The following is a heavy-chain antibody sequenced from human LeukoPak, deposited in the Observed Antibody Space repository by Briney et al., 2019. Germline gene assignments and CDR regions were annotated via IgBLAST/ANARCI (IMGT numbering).Heavy chain of an antibody. CDR2: ISTDNGDT. J-gene: IGHJ4*02. CDR3: AREGLGELTLDC. CDR1: GYTFTTYG. Sequence: GASVKVSCKSTGYTFTTYGITWVRQPPGQGLEWMGWISTDNGDTNYAQKLQGRVTMTTDTSTSTAYMELRSLRSDDTAVYYCAREGLGELTLDCWGQGTLVTVSS. D-gene: IGHD3-16*01. V-gene: IGHV1-18*01.